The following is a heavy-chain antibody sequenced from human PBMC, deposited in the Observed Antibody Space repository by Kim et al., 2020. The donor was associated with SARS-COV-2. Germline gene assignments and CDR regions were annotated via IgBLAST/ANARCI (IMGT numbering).Heavy chain of an antibody. CDR3: AKDLYSSGYRSRLGYYFDY. CDR1: GFTFSSYA. CDR2: ISGSGGST. D-gene: IGHD3-22*01. Sequence: GGSLRLSCAASGFTFSSYAMSWVRQAPGKGLEWVSAISGSGGSTYYADSVKGRFTISRDNSKNTLYLQMNSLRAEDTAVYYCAKDLYSSGYRSRLGYYFDYWGQGTLVTVSS. V-gene: IGHV3-23*01. J-gene: IGHJ4*02.